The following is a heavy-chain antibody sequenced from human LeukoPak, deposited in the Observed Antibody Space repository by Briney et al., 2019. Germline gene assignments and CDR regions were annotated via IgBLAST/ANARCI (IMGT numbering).Heavy chain of an antibody. CDR3: ARDKGYVVDY. CDR1: GFTVSRNY. V-gene: IGHV3-53*01. D-gene: IGHD5-12*01. Sequence: GGSLRLSCAASGFTVSRNYMSWVRQAPGKGLEWVSATYSGGSTYYADSVKGRFTISRDNAKNTLYLQMNSLRAEDTAVYYCARDKGYVVDYWGQGTLVTVSS. J-gene: IGHJ4*02. CDR2: TYSGGST.